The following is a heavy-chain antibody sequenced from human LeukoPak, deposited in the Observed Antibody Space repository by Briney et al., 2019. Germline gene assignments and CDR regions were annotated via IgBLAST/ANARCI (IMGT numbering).Heavy chain of an antibody. V-gene: IGHV3-23*01. D-gene: IGHD3-10*01. CDR2: ITGCGAT. CDR1: GFSFTYFA. CDR3: AKGPTPGNGYFFEY. J-gene: IGHJ4*02. Sequence: PGGSLRLSCAASGFSFTYFAMGWVRQAPGKGLQWLSSITGCGATFYAESVEGRFTISRDSSKDTLYLHMNSLSAEDTGVFYCAKGPTPGNGYFFEYWGQGALVTVSS.